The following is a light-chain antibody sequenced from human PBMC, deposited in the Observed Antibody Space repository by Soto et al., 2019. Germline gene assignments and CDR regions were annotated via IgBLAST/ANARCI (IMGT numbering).Light chain of an antibody. Sequence: EIVLTQSPATLSLSPGERATLSCRASQSVSSYLAWYQQKPGKAPRLHSYDASNRATGIPARFSGSGSGKDQTLTISTLDTADYAGYYCQLRSNSHPPNTFGQGTRLEIK. CDR3: QLRSNSHPPNT. CDR1: QSVSSY. CDR2: DAS. V-gene: IGKV3-11*01. J-gene: IGKJ5*01.